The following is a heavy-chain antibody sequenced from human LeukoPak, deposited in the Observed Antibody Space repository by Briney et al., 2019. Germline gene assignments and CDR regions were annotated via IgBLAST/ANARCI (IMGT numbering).Heavy chain of an antibody. J-gene: IGHJ3*02. D-gene: IGHD3-9*01. Sequence: GASVKVSCKVSGYTLTELSMHWVRQAPGKGLEWMGGFDPEDGETIYAQKFQGRVTMTEDTSTDTAYMELSSLRSEDTAVYYCATVTLPLKYDILTGYSPIKAFDIWGQGTMITVSS. V-gene: IGHV1-24*01. CDR2: FDPEDGET. CDR1: GYTLTELS. CDR3: ATVTLPLKYDILTGYSPIKAFDI.